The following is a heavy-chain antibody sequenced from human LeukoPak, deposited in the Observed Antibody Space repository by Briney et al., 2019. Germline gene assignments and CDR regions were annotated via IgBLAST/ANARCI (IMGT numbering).Heavy chain of an antibody. D-gene: IGHD3-16*01. CDR1: GLTISDSW. CDR2: LASDETNK. Sequence: GGSLRLSCAASGLTISDSWIHWVRQAPGKGLMWVSRLASDETNKIYADSVKGRFTISRDNAKNTLYLQMNSLRIEDTGIYYCARDAGWGRLDSWGQGALVTVSS. V-gene: IGHV3-74*01. CDR3: ARDAGWGRLDS. J-gene: IGHJ4*02.